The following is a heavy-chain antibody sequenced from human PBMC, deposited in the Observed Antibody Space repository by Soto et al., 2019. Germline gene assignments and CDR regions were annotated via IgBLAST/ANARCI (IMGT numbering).Heavy chain of an antibody. CDR1: GFTFSSXX. Sequence: QVQLVESGGGVVQPGRSLRLSCAASGFTFSSXXXXWXRQAPGKGLEWVAVISYDGSNKYYADSVKGRFTISRDNSKNTLYLQMNSLRAEDTAVYYCAKDLEGYSSSSFDYWGQGTLVTVSS. D-gene: IGHD6-6*01. CDR2: ISYDGSNK. V-gene: IGHV3-30*18. J-gene: IGHJ4*02. CDR3: AKDLEGYSSSSFDY.